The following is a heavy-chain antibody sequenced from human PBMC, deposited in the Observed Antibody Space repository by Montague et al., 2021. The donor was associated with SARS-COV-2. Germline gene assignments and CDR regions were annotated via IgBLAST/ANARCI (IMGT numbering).Heavy chain of an antibody. J-gene: IGHJ3*02. CDR3: ARSKLWFVEVFFADAFDI. Sequence: TLSLTCTASGGSISSGGYCWSWIRQHPGKGLEWIGYIYYSGSTYYNPAPQGRVTISVDTSKNQFSLKLSSVTAADTAVYYCARSKLWFVEVFFADAFDIWGQGTMGTGSS. D-gene: IGHD3-10*01. CDR1: GGSISSGGYC. CDR2: IYYSGST. V-gene: IGHV4-31*03.